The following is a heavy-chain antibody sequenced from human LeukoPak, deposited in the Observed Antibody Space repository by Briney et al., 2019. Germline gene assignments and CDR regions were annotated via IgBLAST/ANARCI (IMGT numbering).Heavy chain of an antibody. V-gene: IGHV3-30*18. J-gene: IGHJ4*02. D-gene: IGHD3-22*01. CDR3: AKDKENYYDTPDY. Sequence: PGGSLRLSCAASGFTFSSYGMHWVRQAPGKGLEWVAVISYDGSNKYYADSVKGRFTISRDNSKNTLYLQMNSLRAEDTAVYYCAKDKENYYDTPDYWGQGTLVTVSS. CDR2: ISYDGSNK. CDR1: GFTFSSYG.